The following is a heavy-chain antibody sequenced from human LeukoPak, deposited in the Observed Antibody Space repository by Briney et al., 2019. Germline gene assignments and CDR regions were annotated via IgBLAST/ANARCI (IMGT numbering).Heavy chain of an antibody. V-gene: IGHV1-18*01. D-gene: IGHD2-15*01. Sequence: ASVKVSCKASGYTFTSYGISWVRQAPGQGLEWVGWISAYNGNTNYAQKLQGRVTMTTDTSTSTAYMELRSLRSDDTAVYYCARSSVDVVVVVAATIPSIDYWGQGTLVTVSS. CDR2: ISAYNGNT. CDR1: GYTFTSYG. CDR3: ARSSVDVVVVVAATIPSIDY. J-gene: IGHJ4*02.